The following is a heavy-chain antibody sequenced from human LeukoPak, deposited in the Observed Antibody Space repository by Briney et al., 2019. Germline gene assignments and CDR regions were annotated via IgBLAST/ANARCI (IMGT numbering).Heavy chain of an antibody. D-gene: IGHD5-18*01. CDR3: ARWYSYGYYFDY. J-gene: IGHJ4*02. V-gene: IGHV1-69*04. CDR1: GGTFSSYA. CDR2: IIPILGIA. Sequence: SVKVSCKASGGTFSSYAISWVRQAPGQGLEWMGRIIPILGIANYAQKFQSRVTITADKSTSTAYMELSSLRSEDTAVYYCARWYSYGYYFDYWGQGTLVTVSS.